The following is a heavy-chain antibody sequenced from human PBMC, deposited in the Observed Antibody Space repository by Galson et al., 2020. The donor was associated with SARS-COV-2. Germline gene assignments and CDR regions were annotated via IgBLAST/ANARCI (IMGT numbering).Heavy chain of an antibody. J-gene: IGHJ4*02. CDR1: GFTFSSHA. V-gene: IGHV3-33*01. CDR2: IFFDGSDK. CDR3: ARDGQTSSGWAFDY. D-gene: IGHD6-19*01. Sequence: RGSLRLSCAASGFTFSSHAMHWVRQAPGKGLEWVAQIFFDGSDKYYGDSVKGRFTISRDSSKNTVYLQMNNLRADDTAVYYCARDGQTSSGWAFDYWGQGTLVTVSS.